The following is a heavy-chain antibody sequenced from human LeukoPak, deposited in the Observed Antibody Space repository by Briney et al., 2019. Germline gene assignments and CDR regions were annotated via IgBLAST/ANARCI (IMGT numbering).Heavy chain of an antibody. V-gene: IGHV4-61*01. CDR1: GGSVSSGTYY. J-gene: IGHJ4*02. CDR3: ARVRYYYGSGSYSDY. D-gene: IGHD3-10*01. Sequence: SETLSLTCTVSGGSVSSGTYYWSWIRQPPGKGLEWIGYIYYSGNTNYSPSLKSRVTISVDTSKSQFSLKLNSVTAADTAVYYCARVRYYYGSGSYSDYWGQGTLVTVSS. CDR2: IYYSGNT.